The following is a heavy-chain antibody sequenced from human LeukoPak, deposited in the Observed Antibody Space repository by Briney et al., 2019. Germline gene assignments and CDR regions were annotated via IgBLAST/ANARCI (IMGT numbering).Heavy chain of an antibody. CDR3: ARANINVRGRIDY. J-gene: IGHJ4*02. V-gene: IGHV3-23*01. Sequence: PGGSLRLSCAASGFTFSSYDMSWVRQAPGKGLEWVSAISASGGSTYYADSVKGRFTIARDNSKNTLYLQMNSLRAEDTAVYYCARANINVRGRIDYWGQGTLVTVSS. D-gene: IGHD3-10*01. CDR2: ISASGGST. CDR1: GFTFSSYD.